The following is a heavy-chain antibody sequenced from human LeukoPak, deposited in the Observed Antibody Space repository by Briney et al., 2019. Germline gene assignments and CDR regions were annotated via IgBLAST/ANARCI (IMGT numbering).Heavy chain of an antibody. CDR2: IKQDGSEK. Sequence: GGSLRLSCAASGFTFSNYWMSWVRQAPGKGLEWVANIKQDGSEKYYVDSLKGRFTISRDNAKNSLYLQMNSPGAEDTAVYYCASVDDILSSYYIDAFDIWGQGTMVTVSS. CDR3: ASVDDILSSYYIDAFDI. V-gene: IGHV3-7*01. D-gene: IGHD3-9*01. J-gene: IGHJ3*02. CDR1: GFTFSNYW.